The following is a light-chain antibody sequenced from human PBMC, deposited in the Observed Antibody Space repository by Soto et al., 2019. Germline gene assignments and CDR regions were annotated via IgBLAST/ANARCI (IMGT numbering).Light chain of an antibody. V-gene: IGKV3-15*01. J-gene: IGKJ2*01. CDR1: QSVRIN. CDR3: QQYNNWPPYT. Sequence: EIVMTQSPATLSVSPVERATLSCRASQSVRINLAWYQQKPGQAPRLLIYGASTRATGIPARFSGSGSGTECTLTISSLQSEDFAVYYCQQYNNWPPYTFGQGTKLEIK. CDR2: GAS.